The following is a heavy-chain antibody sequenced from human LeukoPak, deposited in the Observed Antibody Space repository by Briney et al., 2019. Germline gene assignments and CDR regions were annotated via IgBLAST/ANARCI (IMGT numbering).Heavy chain of an antibody. J-gene: IGHJ5*01. CDR3: ARVLKGNYYSGLGTYRWFDS. CDR2: IIPIFGTA. V-gene: IGHV1-69*05. CDR1: GGTFSSYA. Sequence: SVKVSCKASGGTFSSYAISWVRQAPGQGLEWMGGIIPIFGTANYAQKFQGRVTMTKDTSTNTVYMHLSSLRSEDTAVYYCARVLKGNYYSGLGTYRWFDSWGQGTLVTVSS. D-gene: IGHD3-10*01.